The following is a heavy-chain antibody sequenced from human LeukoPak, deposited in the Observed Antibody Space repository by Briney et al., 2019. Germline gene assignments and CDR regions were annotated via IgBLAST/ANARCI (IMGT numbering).Heavy chain of an antibody. CDR2: IYHSGST. J-gene: IGHJ4*02. CDR1: GYSITSGYY. D-gene: IGHD5-12*01. CDR3: AREGYSGYDYGSNNHYYHPYYFDY. V-gene: IGHV4-38-2*02. Sequence: SETLSLTCSVSGYSITSGYYWGWIRQPPGKGLEWIGYIYHSGSTYYNPSLKSRVTISVDRSKNQFSLKLSSVTAADTAVYYCAREGYSGYDYGSNNHYYHPYYFDYWGQGTLVTVSS.